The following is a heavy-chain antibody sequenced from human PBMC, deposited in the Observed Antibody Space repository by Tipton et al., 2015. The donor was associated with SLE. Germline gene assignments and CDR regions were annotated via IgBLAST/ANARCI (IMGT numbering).Heavy chain of an antibody. J-gene: IGHJ4*02. CDR3: GRGGPYCGGDCYSDS. CDR2: IGYDGSNS. CDR1: VFSFTDYG. Sequence: RSLRLSCVGSVFSFTDYGMHWVRQAPGNGREWVAVIGYDGSNSYYAESVKGRFTISRENYKKTGFLELNSLRDEDTAMYYCGRGGPYCGGDCYSDSWGQGTLVTVSS. V-gene: IGHV3-33*01. D-gene: IGHD2-21*01.